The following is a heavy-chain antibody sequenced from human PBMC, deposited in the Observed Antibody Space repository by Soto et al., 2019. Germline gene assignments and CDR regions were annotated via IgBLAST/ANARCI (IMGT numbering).Heavy chain of an antibody. J-gene: IGHJ5*02. Sequence: GGSLRLSCAASGFTFSSYAMSWVRQAPGKGLEWVSAISGSGGSTYYADSVKGRFTISSDNSKNTLYLQMNSLRAEDTAVYYCAKESRGYYGSGSYYNGGFDPWGQGTLVTVSS. D-gene: IGHD3-10*01. CDR3: AKESRGYYGSGSYYNGGFDP. CDR2: ISGSGGST. V-gene: IGHV3-23*01. CDR1: GFTFSSYA.